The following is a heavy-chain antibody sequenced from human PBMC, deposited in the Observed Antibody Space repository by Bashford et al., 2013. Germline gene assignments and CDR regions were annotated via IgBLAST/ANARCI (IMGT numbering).Heavy chain of an antibody. CDR2: TYQRSRWYN. D-gene: IGHD3-10*01. CDR1: GDSVSSNSVV. CDR3: AREYYGSGTYYNDY. Sequence: SQTLSLTCAISGDSVSSNSVVWNWIRQSPSRGLEWLGRTYQRSRWYNDYAVSMKGRITINPDTSKNQFSLQLKSVTPEDTAVYYCAREYYGSGTYYNDYWGQGTLVTVSS. J-gene: IGHJ4*02. V-gene: IGHV6-1*01.